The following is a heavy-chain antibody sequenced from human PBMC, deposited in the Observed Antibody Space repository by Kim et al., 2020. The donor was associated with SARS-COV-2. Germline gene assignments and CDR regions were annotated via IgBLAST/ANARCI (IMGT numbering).Heavy chain of an antibody. V-gene: IGHV3-23*01. CDR2: ISGSGGST. J-gene: IGHJ4*02. CDR1: GFTFSSYA. CDR3: AKVDGRGLSGYGYFDY. Sequence: GGSLRLSCAASGFTFSSYAMSWVRQAPGKGLEWVSAISGSGGSTYYADSVKGRFTISRDNSKNTLYLQMNSLRAEDTAVYYCAKVDGRGLSGYGYFDYWGQGTLVTVSS. D-gene: IGHD3-22*01.